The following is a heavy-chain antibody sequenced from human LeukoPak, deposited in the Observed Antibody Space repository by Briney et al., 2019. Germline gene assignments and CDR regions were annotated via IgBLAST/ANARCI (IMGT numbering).Heavy chain of an antibody. CDR3: ARGRWDCSSTSCYNFDY. CDR1: GGTFSIYA. CDR2: IIPIFGTA. Sequence: ASVKVSFKASGGTFSIYAISWVRQAPGQGLEWMGGIIPIFGTANYAQKFQGRVTITADESTSTAYMELSSLRSEDTAVYYCARGRWDCSSTSCYNFDYWGQGTLVTVSS. D-gene: IGHD2-2*02. V-gene: IGHV1-69*13. J-gene: IGHJ4*02.